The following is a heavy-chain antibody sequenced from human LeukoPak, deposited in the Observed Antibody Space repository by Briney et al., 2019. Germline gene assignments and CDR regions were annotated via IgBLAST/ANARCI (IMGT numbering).Heavy chain of an antibody. D-gene: IGHD3-10*01. Sequence: AAPKFSCKASGYTFTTYDLNWVREATGQRLEWMGWMNPNSGNTGYAQKFQGRVTMTRNISITTAYMELSNQTSEDTAVYYCARRIRGAPTDYWGQGTLVTVSS. J-gene: IGHJ4*02. V-gene: IGHV1-8*01. CDR1: GYTFTTYD. CDR2: MNPNSGNT. CDR3: ARRIRGAPTDY.